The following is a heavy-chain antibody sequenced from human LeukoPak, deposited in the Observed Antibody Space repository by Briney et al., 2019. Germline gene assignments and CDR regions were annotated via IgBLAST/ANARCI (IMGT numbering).Heavy chain of an antibody. D-gene: IGHD6-19*01. Sequence: GGSLRLSSAASGFTFSSYAMHWVRQAPGKGLEWVAVISYDGSNKYYADSVKGRFTISRDNSKNTLYLQMNSLRAEDTAVYYCARDSAMAGTGDYWGQGTLVTVSS. J-gene: IGHJ4*02. V-gene: IGHV3-30-3*01. CDR1: GFTFSSYA. CDR2: ISYDGSNK. CDR3: ARDSAMAGTGDY.